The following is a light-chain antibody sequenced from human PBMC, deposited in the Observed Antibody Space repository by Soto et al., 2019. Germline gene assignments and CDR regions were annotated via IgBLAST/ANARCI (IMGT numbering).Light chain of an antibody. Sequence: QSALTQPPSVSGSPGQSVTISCTGTSSDVGLYNRVSWYQQPPGTAPKLMIYGVSDRPSGVPDRFSGSKSGNTASLTISGLQAEDEADYYCSSYTSSSTLVFGGGTKLTVL. CDR3: SSYTSSSTLV. CDR1: SSDVGLYNR. J-gene: IGLJ2*01. CDR2: GVS. V-gene: IGLV2-18*02.